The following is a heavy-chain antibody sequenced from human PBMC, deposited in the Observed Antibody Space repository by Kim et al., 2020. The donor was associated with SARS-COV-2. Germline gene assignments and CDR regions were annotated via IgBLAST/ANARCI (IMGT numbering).Heavy chain of an antibody. Sequence: GGSLRLSCAVSGFTFSDYVMNWVRQAPGKGLEWVSGIRGSGDIGYYADSVEGRFTIFRDDSKNTVYLQMNSLRGEDTAVYYCATRNPPHEIGAPIDYWGQGTLVTVSS. J-gene: IGHJ4*02. CDR3: ATRNPPHEIGAPIDY. CDR1: GFTFSDYV. CDR2: IRGSGDIG. V-gene: IGHV3-23*01. D-gene: IGHD1-26*01.